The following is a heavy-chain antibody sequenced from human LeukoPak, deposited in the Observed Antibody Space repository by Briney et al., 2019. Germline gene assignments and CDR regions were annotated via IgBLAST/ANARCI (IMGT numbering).Heavy chain of an antibody. V-gene: IGHV3-21*06. J-gene: IGHJ4*02. CDR2: ISTGSSYI. CDR3: ARGALAVITSVYDH. CDR1: GFTFSSYS. D-gene: IGHD3-22*01. Sequence: GGSLRLSCAASGFTFSSYSMNWVRQAPGKGLEWVSSISTGSSYIYYADSVKGRFTISRDNAKNSLYLQMHSLRGEDTAVYYCARGALAVITSVYDHWGQGTLVTVSS.